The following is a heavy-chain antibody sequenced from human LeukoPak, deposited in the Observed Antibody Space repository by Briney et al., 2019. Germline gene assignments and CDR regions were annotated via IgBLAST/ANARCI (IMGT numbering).Heavy chain of an antibody. J-gene: IGHJ4*02. CDR3: ARVILTGYSNDF. CDR1: GGSFSDYY. CDR2: INHSGST. D-gene: IGHD3-9*01. Sequence: PSETLSLTCGVYGGSFSDYYWSWIRQPPGKGLEWIGEINHSGSTNYNPSLKSRVTISIDTSKNQFSLKLSSVTAADTAVYYCARVILTGYSNDFWGQGTLVTVSS. V-gene: IGHV4-34*01.